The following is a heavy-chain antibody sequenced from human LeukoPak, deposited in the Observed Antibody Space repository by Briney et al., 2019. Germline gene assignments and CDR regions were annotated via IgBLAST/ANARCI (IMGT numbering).Heavy chain of an antibody. Sequence: GGSLRLSCAASGFTFSNFAMMWVRQAPGKGLEWVSSITGDYATYSADPARGRFTTSRDNSKNIVYLQMDSQRDDDTAVYYCAKGAASGLVDWFDPWGQGTLVTVSS. D-gene: IGHD3-22*01. CDR1: GFTFSNFA. V-gene: IGHV3-23*01. J-gene: IGHJ5*02. CDR2: ITGDYAT. CDR3: AKGAASGLVDWFDP.